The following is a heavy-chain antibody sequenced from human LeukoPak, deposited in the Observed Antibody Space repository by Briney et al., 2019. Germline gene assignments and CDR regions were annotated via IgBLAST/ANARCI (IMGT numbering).Heavy chain of an antibody. V-gene: IGHV4-39*07. Sequence: PSETLSLTCTVSGGSISSSSYYWGWIRQPPGKGLEWIGSIYYSGSTYYNPSLKSRVTISVDTSKNQFSLKLSSVTAADTAVYYCARIVGATMRGYYYYGMDVWGQGTTVTVSS. CDR2: IYYSGST. J-gene: IGHJ6*02. D-gene: IGHD1-26*01. CDR1: GGSISSSSYY. CDR3: ARIVGATMRGYYYYGMDV.